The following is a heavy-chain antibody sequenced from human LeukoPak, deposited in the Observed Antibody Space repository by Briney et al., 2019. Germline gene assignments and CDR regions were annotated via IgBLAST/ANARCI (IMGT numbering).Heavy chain of an antibody. V-gene: IGHV4-31*03. CDR2: MYYSGST. J-gene: IGHJ1*01. CDR1: GGSISSGGYY. D-gene: IGHD3-16*01. Sequence: SETLSPTCTVSGGSISSGGYYWSWIRQHPGKGLEWIGYMYYSGSTYYNPSLKSRVTISVDSSKNQLSLNLYSVTAADTAVYYCARDGGGYGVHAEYFQQWGQGTLVTVSS. CDR3: ARDGGGYGVHAEYFQQ.